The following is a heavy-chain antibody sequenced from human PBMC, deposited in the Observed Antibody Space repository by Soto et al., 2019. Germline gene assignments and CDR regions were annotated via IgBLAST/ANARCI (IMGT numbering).Heavy chain of an antibody. D-gene: IGHD3-22*01. CDR1: GYTFTGYY. CDR2: INPNSGGT. CDR3: ARDRYYYDSSGYFDY. V-gene: IGHV1-2*04. Sequence: QVKMVQSGAEVKKPGASVKVSCKTSGYTFTGYYMHWVRQAPGQGLEWMGWINPNSGGTNYAQKFQGWVTLTRDTSISTAYMELSRLRSDDTAGYYCARDRYYYDSSGYFDYWGQGTLVTVSS. J-gene: IGHJ4*02.